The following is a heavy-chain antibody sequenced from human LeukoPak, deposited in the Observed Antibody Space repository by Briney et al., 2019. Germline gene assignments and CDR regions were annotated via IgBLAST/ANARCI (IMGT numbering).Heavy chain of an antibody. J-gene: IGHJ6*02. Sequence: SETLSLTCAVSGGSISSSNWWSWVRQPPGKGLEWIGEIYHSGSTNYNPSLKSRVTISVDKSKNQFSLKLSSVTAADTAAYYCARSQTPYYYYYGMDVWGQGTTVTVSS. CDR1: GGSISSSNW. V-gene: IGHV4-4*02. CDR3: ARSQTPYYYYYGMDV. CDR2: IYHSGST.